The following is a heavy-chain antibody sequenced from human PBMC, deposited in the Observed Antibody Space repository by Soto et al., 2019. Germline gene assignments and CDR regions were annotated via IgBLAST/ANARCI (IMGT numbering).Heavy chain of an antibody. V-gene: IGHV4-38-2*02. D-gene: IGHD3-22*01. J-gene: IGHJ4*02. CDR1: VYSISSGYY. CDR2: IHHSGST. CDR3: ARDADISGYYYPFDC. Sequence: LSLTFAVSVYSISSGYYCGWIRQPPGKGLEWIGSIHHSGSTYYSPSLKSRVTISVDTSKNQFSLNLSSVTAADTAVYYCARDADISGYYYPFDCWGQGTLVTVSS.